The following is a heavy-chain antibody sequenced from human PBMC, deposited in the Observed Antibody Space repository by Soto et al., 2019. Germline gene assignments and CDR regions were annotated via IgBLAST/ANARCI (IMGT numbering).Heavy chain of an antibody. V-gene: IGHV3-30*18. Sequence: QVQLVESGGGVDQHGTSLRLSCAASGFTFRSYGMHWVRQAPGKGLEWLAVISNDGSNKYLADSVKGRLALSRDNSRNTLYLQINSLRVEDTAVYYCGKDTLDCSGGDCPLYYYYGMDVLGQGTTVTVSS. J-gene: IGHJ6*02. D-gene: IGHD2-15*01. CDR2: ISNDGSNK. CDR1: GFTFRSYG. CDR3: GKDTLDCSGGDCPLYYYYGMDV.